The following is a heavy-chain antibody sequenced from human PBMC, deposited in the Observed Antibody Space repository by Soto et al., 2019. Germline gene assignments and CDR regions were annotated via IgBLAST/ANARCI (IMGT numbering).Heavy chain of an antibody. CDR3: ARAHAYCGGDCYPFAFDI. CDR1: GYTFTSYY. CDR2: INPSGGST. Sequence: ASVKVSCEASGYTFTSYYMHWVRQAPGQGLEWMGIINPSGGSTSYAQKFQGRVTMTRDTSTSTVYMELSSLRSEDTAVYYCARAHAYCGGDCYPFAFDIWGQGTMVTVSS. V-gene: IGHV1-46*03. J-gene: IGHJ3*02. D-gene: IGHD2-21*01.